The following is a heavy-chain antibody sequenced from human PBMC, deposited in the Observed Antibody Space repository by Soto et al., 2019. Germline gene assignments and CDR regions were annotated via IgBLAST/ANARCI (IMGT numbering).Heavy chain of an antibody. J-gene: IGHJ5*02. CDR3: AIGTSGYYSGWFDP. Sequence: NLSLTCPVSLRSISSGGYSWSWIRQPPGKGLEWIGYIYHSGSTYYNPSLKSRVTISVDRSKNQFSLKLSSVTAADTAVYYCAIGTSGYYSGWFDPWGQGTLVTVSS. D-gene: IGHD3-22*01. CDR1: LRSISSGGYS. V-gene: IGHV4-30-2*01. CDR2: IYHSGST.